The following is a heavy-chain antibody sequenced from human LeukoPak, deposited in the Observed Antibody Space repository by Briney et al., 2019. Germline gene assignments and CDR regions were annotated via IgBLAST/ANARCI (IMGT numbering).Heavy chain of an antibody. Sequence: VASVKVSCKASGYTFTSYGISWVRQAPGQGLEWMGWISAYNGNTNYAQKLQGRVTMTTDTSTSTAYMELRSLRSDDTAVYYCARNLRYFDWLPSGEDAFDIWGQGTMVTVSS. CDR3: ARNLRYFDWLPSGEDAFDI. J-gene: IGHJ3*02. V-gene: IGHV1-18*01. D-gene: IGHD3-9*01. CDR1: GYTFTSYG. CDR2: ISAYNGNT.